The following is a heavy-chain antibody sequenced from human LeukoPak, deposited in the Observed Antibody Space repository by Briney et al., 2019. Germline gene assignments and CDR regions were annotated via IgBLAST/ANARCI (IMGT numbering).Heavy chain of an antibody. CDR2: LSGGGDRT. CDR1: GFTFRSYA. J-gene: IGHJ4*02. CDR3: VKDRCNRFSCPEY. Sequence: GGSLRLSCAASGFTFRSYAMSWVRQAPGKGLEWVSSLSGGGDRTSYADYVKGQFIISRDNSKDTLYPQMNSLGVDDTAVYYCVKDRCNRFSCPEYWGQGTLVTVSS. D-gene: IGHD2/OR15-2a*01. V-gene: IGHV3-23*01.